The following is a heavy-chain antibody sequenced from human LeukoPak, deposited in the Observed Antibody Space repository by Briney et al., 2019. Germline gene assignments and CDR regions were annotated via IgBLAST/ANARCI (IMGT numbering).Heavy chain of an antibody. CDR2: SASGGSS. D-gene: IGHD4-17*01. Sequence: HPGGSLRLSCAASGFTFSSYAMNWVRQAPGKGLEWVSTSASGGSSYYADSVKGRFTISRDNSKNTLYLQMNSLGAEDTAVYYCAKATVTHLIDYWGQGTLVTVSS. V-gene: IGHV3-23*01. CDR3: AKATVTHLIDY. CDR1: GFTFSSYA. J-gene: IGHJ4*02.